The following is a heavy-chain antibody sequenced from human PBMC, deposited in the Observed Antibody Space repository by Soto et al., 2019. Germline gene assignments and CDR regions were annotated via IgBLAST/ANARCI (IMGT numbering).Heavy chain of an antibody. CDR1: GFTFSSYG. V-gene: IGHV3-33*01. CDR2: IWYDGSNK. D-gene: IGHD2-2*01. J-gene: IGHJ6*03. CDR3: ARDGGGYCSSTSCYRYYYYMDV. Sequence: QVQLVESGGGVVQPGRSLRLSCAASGFTFSSYGMHWVRQAPGKGLEWVAVIWYDGSNKYYADSAKGRFTISRDNSKNTLYLQMNSLRAEDTAVYYCARDGGGYCSSTSCYRYYYYMDVWGKGTTVTVSS.